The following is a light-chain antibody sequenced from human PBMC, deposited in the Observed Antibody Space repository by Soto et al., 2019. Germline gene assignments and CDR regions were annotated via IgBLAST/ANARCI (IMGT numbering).Light chain of an antibody. CDR2: GAS. J-gene: IGKJ4*01. Sequence: IVMTQSPATLSVSPGERATLSCRASQSVSSNLAWYQQKPGQAPRLLMYGASTRATGIPARFSGSGSGTEFTLTISSLQSEDFAVYYCHQYNKWPSFTFGGGTQVEIK. CDR1: QSVSSN. CDR3: HQYNKWPSFT. V-gene: IGKV3-15*01.